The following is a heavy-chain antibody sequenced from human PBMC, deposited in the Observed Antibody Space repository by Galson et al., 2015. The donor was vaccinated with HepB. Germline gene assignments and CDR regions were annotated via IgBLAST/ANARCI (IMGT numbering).Heavy chain of an antibody. Sequence: SLRLSCAASGFTFDDYAMHWVRQVPGKGLEWVSGISWNSGGIGYADSVKGRFTISRDSAKNSLYLEMNSLRAEDTALYYCARDGVPRSATDNYCCNMGVWGKGTTVTVS. CDR2: ISWNSGGI. J-gene: IGHJ6*03. D-gene: IGHD3-3*01. CDR3: ARDGVPRSATDNYCCNMGV. CDR1: GFTFDDYA. V-gene: IGHV3-9*01.